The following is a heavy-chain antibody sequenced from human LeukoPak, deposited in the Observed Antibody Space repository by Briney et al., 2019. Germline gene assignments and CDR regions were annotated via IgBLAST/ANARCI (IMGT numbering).Heavy chain of an antibody. V-gene: IGHV3-7*01. CDR3: AKDMYYYDSSGPFDY. D-gene: IGHD3-22*01. CDR1: GLMSSSYW. Sequence: GGSLRLSCAASGLMSSSYWMSWVRQAPGKGLEWVANIKEDGSAKYYVDSVKGRFSISRDNAKNSLYLQMNSLRAEDTAVYYCAKDMYYYDSSGPFDYWGQGTLVTVSS. CDR2: IKEDGSAK. J-gene: IGHJ4*02.